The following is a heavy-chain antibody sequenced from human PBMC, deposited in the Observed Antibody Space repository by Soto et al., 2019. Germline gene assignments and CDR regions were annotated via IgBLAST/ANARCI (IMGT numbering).Heavy chain of an antibody. Sequence: PWGSLRLSCAASGITFINAWITFFRHSPFKWLEWVVRIKSITDGGTTDYAAPVKGRFTISRDDSKDTLYLQMNNLRTEDTAVYHCTTDSADIVVVPATFGMDVWGQGTTVTVSS. CDR2: IKSITDGGTT. J-gene: IGHJ6*02. CDR1: GITFINAW. V-gene: IGHV3-15*01. D-gene: IGHD2-2*01. CDR3: TTDSADIVVVPATFGMDV.